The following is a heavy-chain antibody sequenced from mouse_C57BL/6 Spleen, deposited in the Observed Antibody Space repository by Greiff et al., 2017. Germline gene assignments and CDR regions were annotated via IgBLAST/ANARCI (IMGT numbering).Heavy chain of an antibody. CDR1: GYSITSGYY. CDR2: ISYDGSN. D-gene: IGHD2-4*01. V-gene: IGHV3-6*01. CDR3: ARGDYDYDGYFDV. J-gene: IGHJ1*03. Sequence: ESGPGLVKPSQSLSLTCSVTGYSITSGYYWNWIRQFPGNKLEWMGYISYDGSNNYNPSLKNRISITRDTSKNQFFLKLNSVTTEDTATYYCARGDYDYDGYFDVWGTGTTVTVSS.